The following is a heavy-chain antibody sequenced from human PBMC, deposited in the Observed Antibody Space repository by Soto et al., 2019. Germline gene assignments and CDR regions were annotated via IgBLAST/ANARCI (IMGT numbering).Heavy chain of an antibody. D-gene: IGHD2-21*01. V-gene: IGHV1-18*01. CDR1: GYTFSNHA. CDR2: INVYNGNT. CDR3: ARGRFHIRGP. Sequence: QVQLVQSGGEVKKPGASVRVSCKASGYTFSNHAITWVRQAPGQGLEWMGWINVYNGNTNYSRQFQGRVSMTTDTSTDTAYMELRSLRSVDTAISYCARGRFHIRGPWGPGTLVTVSS. J-gene: IGHJ5*02.